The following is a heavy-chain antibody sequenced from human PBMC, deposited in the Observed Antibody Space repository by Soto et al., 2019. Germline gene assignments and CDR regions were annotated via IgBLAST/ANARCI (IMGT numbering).Heavy chain of an antibody. J-gene: IGHJ5*01. D-gene: IGHD2-15*01. Sequence: QVQLQESGPGLVKPSETLSLTCTVSGGSISSSAYFWGWIRQSPGKGLEWIGTLYYTGSTYYNPSLESRVTMSVDTSKNQFSLKMSSVTATDTAVYYCGRSKGKVVATDSWGHGTLVTVSS. CDR1: GGSISSSAYF. V-gene: IGHV4-39*01. CDR3: GRSKGKVVATDS. CDR2: LYYTGST.